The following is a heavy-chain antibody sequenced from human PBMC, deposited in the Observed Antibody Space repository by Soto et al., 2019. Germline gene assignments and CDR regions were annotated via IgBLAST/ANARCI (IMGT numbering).Heavy chain of an antibody. J-gene: IGHJ3*02. D-gene: IGHD6-6*01. CDR2: ISYDGSNK. CDR3: AKDRGYSSSGLGNAFDI. CDR1: GFTFSSCG. Sequence: QVQLVESGGGVVQPGRSLRLSCAASGFTFSSCGMHWVRQAPGKGLEWVAVISYDGSNKYYADSVKGRFTISRDNSKNTLYLQMNSLRAEDTAVYYCAKDRGYSSSGLGNAFDIWGQGTMVTVSS. V-gene: IGHV3-30*18.